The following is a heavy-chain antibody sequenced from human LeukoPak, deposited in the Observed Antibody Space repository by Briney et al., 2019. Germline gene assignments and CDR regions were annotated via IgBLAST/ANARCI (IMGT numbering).Heavy chain of an antibody. V-gene: IGHV4-59*01. CDR3: ARENSNSWYLDY. CDR2: IYNSGST. Sequence: PSGTLSLTCTVSGGSISSYYLSWIRQPAGKGLEWIGYIYNSGSTNYNPSLKSRVTISVDTSKNQFSLKLSSVTAADTAVYYCARENSNSWYLDYWGQGTLVTVSS. D-gene: IGHD6-13*01. J-gene: IGHJ4*02. CDR1: GGSISSYY.